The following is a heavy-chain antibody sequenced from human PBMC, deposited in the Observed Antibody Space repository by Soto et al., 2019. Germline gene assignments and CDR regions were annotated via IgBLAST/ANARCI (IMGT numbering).Heavy chain of an antibody. J-gene: IGHJ4*02. V-gene: IGHV5-51*01. Sequence: PGEPLKISCKASGYSFSTYWIAWVRQRPGKGLDWMGIIYPGDSDTRYSPSFQGQVTISVDNSIDTAYLEWTTLRASDSAMYYCARHSLATQPGDYWGQGTRVTVSS. CDR2: IYPGDSDT. CDR3: ARHSLATQPGDY. D-gene: IGHD5-12*01. CDR1: GYSFSTYW.